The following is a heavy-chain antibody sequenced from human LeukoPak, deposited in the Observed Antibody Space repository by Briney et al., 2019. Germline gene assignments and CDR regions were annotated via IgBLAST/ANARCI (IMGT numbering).Heavy chain of an antibody. CDR2: IQYDGSNK. CDR1: GFTFSTYG. Sequence: GGSLRLSCAASGFTFSTYGIHWVRQAPGKGLEWVTFIQYDGSNKYADSVKGRFTISRDNSKNVLYLQMNSLRAEDTALYYCAKSSSRLDTSSFEYWGQGTLVTVSS. D-gene: IGHD5-18*01. V-gene: IGHV3-30*02. J-gene: IGHJ4*02. CDR3: AKSSSRLDTSSFEY.